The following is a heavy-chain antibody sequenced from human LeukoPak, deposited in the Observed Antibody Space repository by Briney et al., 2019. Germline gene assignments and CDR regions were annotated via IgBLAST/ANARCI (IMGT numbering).Heavy chain of an antibody. Sequence: GGSLRLSCAASGFTVSSNYMSWVRQAPGKGLEWVSVIYSGGSTYYADSVKGRFTISRDNSKSTLYIQMNSLRAEDTAVYYCARDGRSQLLFPALNWFDPWGQGTLVTVSS. CDR3: ARDGRSQLLFPALNWFDP. V-gene: IGHV3-53*01. J-gene: IGHJ5*02. CDR1: GFTVSSNY. D-gene: IGHD2-2*01. CDR2: IYSGGST.